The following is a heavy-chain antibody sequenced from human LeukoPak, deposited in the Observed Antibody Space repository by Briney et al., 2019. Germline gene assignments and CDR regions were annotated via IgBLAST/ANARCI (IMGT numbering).Heavy chain of an antibody. V-gene: IGHV3-21*05. CDR2: INSGGDDI. CDR3: ARDTIQPGLIDD. Sequence: GGSLRLSCAASGFSFSPYAMNWVRQAPGKGLEWISYINSGGDDIHYAASVRGQFTISRDDAGNTLFLQLSSLRAEDTAVYYCARDTIQPGLIDDWGQGTLVTVSS. J-gene: IGHJ4*02. CDR1: GFSFSPYA. D-gene: IGHD2-2*01.